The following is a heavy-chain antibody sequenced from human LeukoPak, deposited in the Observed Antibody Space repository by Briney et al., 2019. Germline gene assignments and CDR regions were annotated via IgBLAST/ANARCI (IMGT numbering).Heavy chain of an antibody. J-gene: IGHJ4*02. Sequence: SVTVSCKASGGTFSSYAISWVRQAPGQGLEWMGRIIPILGIANYAQKFQGRVTITADKSTSTAYMELSSLRSEDTAVYYCARESISSGYYYFDYWGQGTLVTVSS. CDR1: GGTFSSYA. D-gene: IGHD3-22*01. CDR3: ARESISSGYYYFDY. CDR2: IIPILGIA. V-gene: IGHV1-69*04.